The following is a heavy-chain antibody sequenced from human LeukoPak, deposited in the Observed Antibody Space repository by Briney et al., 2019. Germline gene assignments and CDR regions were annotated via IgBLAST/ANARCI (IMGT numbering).Heavy chain of an antibody. CDR3: ANVLWFGELLYQHAFDI. CDR2: ISGSGGST. D-gene: IGHD3-10*01. CDR1: GFTFSSYA. V-gene: IGHV3-23*01. J-gene: IGHJ3*02. Sequence: GGSLRLSCAASGFTFSSYAMSWVRQAPGKGLGWVSAISGSGGSTYYADSVKGRFTISRDNSKNTLYLQMNSLRAEDTAVYYCANVLWFGELLYQHAFDIWGQGTMVTVSS.